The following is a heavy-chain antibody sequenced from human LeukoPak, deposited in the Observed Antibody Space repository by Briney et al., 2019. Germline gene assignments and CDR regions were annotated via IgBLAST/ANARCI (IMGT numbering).Heavy chain of an antibody. J-gene: IGHJ4*02. CDR2: IYDGGTT. V-gene: IGHV3-53*01. CDR3: ATVAGGTYHFDL. D-gene: IGHD1-26*01. CDR1: GFTVNSHY. Sequence: PGGSLRLSCAASGFTVNSHYLSWVRQAPGKGLEWVSIIYDGGTTSYEDSVKGRFTISRDNSNNIPYLQMSSLRAEDTAVYYCATVAGGTYHFDLWGQGALVTVSS.